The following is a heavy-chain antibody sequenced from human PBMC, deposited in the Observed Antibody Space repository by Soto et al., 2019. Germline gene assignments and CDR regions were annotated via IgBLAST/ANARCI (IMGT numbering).Heavy chain of an antibody. V-gene: IGHV4-30-4*01. CDR2: IYYSGST. J-gene: IGHJ5*02. D-gene: IGHD6-13*01. Sequence: PSETLSLTCTVSGGSISSGDYYWSWIRQPPGKGLEWIGYIYYSGSTYYNPSLKSRVTISVDTSKNQFSLKLSSVTAADTAVYYCAREGGAAADYDPWGQGTLVTVSS. CDR3: AREGGAAADYDP. CDR1: GGSISSGDYY.